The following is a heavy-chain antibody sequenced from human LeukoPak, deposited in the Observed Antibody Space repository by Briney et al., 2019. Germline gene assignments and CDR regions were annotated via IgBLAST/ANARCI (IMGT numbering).Heavy chain of an antibody. CDR1: GGSITTYY. Sequence: ETESLTCSVSGGSITTYYWSWIRQPAGKGLEWIGRINTSGSTNYNPSLKSRVTMSVDTSKNQFSLQLSSVTAADTAVYYCAKHRYSSSTNYYFDSWGQGTLVTDPS. J-gene: IGHJ4*02. CDR3: AKHRYSSSTNYYFDS. D-gene: IGHD6-6*01. CDR2: INTSGST. V-gene: IGHV4-4*07.